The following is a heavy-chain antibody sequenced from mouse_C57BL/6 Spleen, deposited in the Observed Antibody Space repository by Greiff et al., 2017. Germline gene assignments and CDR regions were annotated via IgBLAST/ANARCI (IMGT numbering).Heavy chain of an antibody. Sequence: VQLQESGAELVKPGASVKISCKASGYAFSSYWMNWVKQRPGKGLEWIGQIYPGDGDTNYNGKFKGKATLTADKSSSTAYMQLSSLTSEDSAVYFCARFGSSYVGFAYWGQGTLVTVSA. J-gene: IGHJ3*01. CDR1: GYAFSSYW. D-gene: IGHD1-1*01. V-gene: IGHV1-80*01. CDR2: IYPGDGDT. CDR3: ARFGSSYVGFAY.